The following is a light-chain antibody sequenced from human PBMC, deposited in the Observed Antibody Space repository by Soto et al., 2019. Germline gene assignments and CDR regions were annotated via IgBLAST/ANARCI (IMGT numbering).Light chain of an antibody. CDR2: GAS. CDR1: QSVSSSY. CDR3: QQYGSSPP. Sequence: EIVLTQSPGTLSLSPGERATLSCRASQSVSSSYLAWYQQKPGQAPRLLIYGASSRATGIPDRFSGSGSGTDFTLTISRLEPEDFAVYYCQQYGSSPPFGGGNKVDIK. V-gene: IGKV3-20*01. J-gene: IGKJ4*01.